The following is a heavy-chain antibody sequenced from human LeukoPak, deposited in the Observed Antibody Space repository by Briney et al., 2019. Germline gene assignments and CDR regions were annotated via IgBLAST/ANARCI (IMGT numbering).Heavy chain of an antibody. CDR2: IIPIFGTA. Sequence: ASVKVSCKASGGTFSSYAISWVRQAPGQGLEWMGGIIPIFGTANYAQKFQGRVTITADESTSTAYMELSGLRSEDTAVYYCARGRGSGWSLYYYGMDVWGQGTTVTVSS. CDR3: ARGRGSGWSLYYYGMDV. D-gene: IGHD6-19*01. J-gene: IGHJ6*02. CDR1: GGTFSSYA. V-gene: IGHV1-69*13.